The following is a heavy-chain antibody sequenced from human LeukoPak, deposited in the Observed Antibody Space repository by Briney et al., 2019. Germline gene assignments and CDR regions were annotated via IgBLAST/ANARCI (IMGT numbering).Heavy chain of an antibody. CDR3: ARASGSYLVYYYYYIDV. J-gene: IGHJ6*03. Sequence: ASVKVSCKASGYTFTSYGISWVRQAPGQGLEWMGWISAYNGNTNYAQKLQGRVTMTTDTSTSTAYMELRSLRSDDTAVYYCARASGSYLVYYYYYIDVWGKGTTVTVSS. V-gene: IGHV1-18*01. CDR2: ISAYNGNT. CDR1: GYTFTSYG. D-gene: IGHD1-26*01.